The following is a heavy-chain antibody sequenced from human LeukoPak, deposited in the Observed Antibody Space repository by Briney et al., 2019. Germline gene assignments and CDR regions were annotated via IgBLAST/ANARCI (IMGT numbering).Heavy chain of an antibody. CDR2: IIPIFGTA. J-gene: IGHJ6*03. CDR3: AGGIAAAGTWAYYYYYMDV. V-gene: IGHV1-69*13. CDR1: GYTFTGYY. D-gene: IGHD6-13*01. Sequence: SVKVSCKASGYTFTGYYMHWVRQAPGQGLEWMGGIIPIFGTANYAQKFQGRVTITADESTSTAYMELSSLRSEDTAVYYCAGGIAAAGTWAYYYYYMDVWGKGTTVTISS.